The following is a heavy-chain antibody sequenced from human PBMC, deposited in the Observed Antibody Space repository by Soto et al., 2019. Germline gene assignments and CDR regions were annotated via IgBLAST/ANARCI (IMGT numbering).Heavy chain of an antibody. V-gene: IGHV3-53*01. CDR2: IYRGGDT. D-gene: IGHD3-10*01. J-gene: IGHJ3*02. CDR1: GFTVSYNY. Sequence: EVQLVESGGGLIQPGGSLRLSCAVSGFTVSYNYMNWVRQAPGKGLEWVSVIYRGGDTFYADSVKGRFTISRDNSKNTLYRQMNSLRAEDTAVYYCARGMYGSGSYYIGDAFDMWGQGTMVTVSS. CDR3: ARGMYGSGSYYIGDAFDM.